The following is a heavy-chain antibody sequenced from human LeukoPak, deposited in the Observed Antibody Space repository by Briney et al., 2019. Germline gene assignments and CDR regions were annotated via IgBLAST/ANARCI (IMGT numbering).Heavy chain of an antibody. CDR1: GFTFTNYW. CDR3: ARDDAAAGIIFDS. J-gene: IGHJ4*02. CDR2: IHSDGSST. D-gene: IGHD6-13*01. V-gene: IGHV3-74*01. Sequence: GGSLRLSCAASGFTFTNYWMHWVRQAPGKGLVWVSRIHSDGSSTNYADSVTGRFTISRDNAKNTLYLQMNSLRAEDTAVYCCARDDAAAGIIFDSWGQGTLVTVSS.